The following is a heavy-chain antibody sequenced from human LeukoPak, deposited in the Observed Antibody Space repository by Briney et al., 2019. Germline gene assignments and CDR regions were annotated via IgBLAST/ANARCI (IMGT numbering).Heavy chain of an antibody. V-gene: IGHV1-2*02. J-gene: IGHJ4*02. CDR2: INPNSGGT. D-gene: IGHD6-19*01. CDR3: ASSIAVAGTGFDY. Sequence: ASVKVSCKAPGYTFTGYYMHWVRQAPGQGLEWMGWINPNSGGTNYAQKFQGRVTMTRDTSISTAYMELSRLRSDDTAVYYCASSIAVAGTGFDYWGQGTLVTVSS. CDR1: GYTFTGYY.